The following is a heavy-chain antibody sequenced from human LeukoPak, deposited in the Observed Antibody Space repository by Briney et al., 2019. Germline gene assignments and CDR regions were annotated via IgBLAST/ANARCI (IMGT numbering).Heavy chain of an antibody. V-gene: IGHV1-69*04. J-gene: IGHJ6*02. CDR1: GGTFSSYA. CDR2: IIPILGTA. Sequence: EASVKVSCKASGGTFSSYAISWVRQAPGQGLEWMGRIIPILGTANYAQKFQGRVTITADKSTSTAYMELSSLRSEDTAVYYCARDLTYQPSYYGMDVWGQGTTVTVSS. D-gene: IGHD3-9*01. CDR3: ARDLTYQPSYYGMDV.